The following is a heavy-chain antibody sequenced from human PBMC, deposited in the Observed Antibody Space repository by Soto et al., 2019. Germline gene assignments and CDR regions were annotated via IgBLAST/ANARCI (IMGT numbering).Heavy chain of an antibody. CDR2: IYYSGTT. J-gene: IGHJ6*02. CDR1: GGSISSGGYY. D-gene: IGHD4-17*01. V-gene: IGHV4-31*03. Sequence: PSETLSLTCTVSGGSISSGGYYWSWIRQHPGKGLEWIGYIYYSGTTYYNPSLKSRVTISVDTSKNQFSLKLSSVPAADTAVYYCARGRGDYGNYYYYGMDVWGQGTTVTVSS. CDR3: ARGRGDYGNYYYYGMDV.